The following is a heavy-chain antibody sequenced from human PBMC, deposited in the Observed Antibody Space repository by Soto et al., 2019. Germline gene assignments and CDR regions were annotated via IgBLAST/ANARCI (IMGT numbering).Heavy chain of an antibody. J-gene: IGHJ5*02. V-gene: IGHV3-66*01. D-gene: IGHD2-21*02. CDR3: ARSGGNYWFDP. Sequence: EVQLVESGGGLVQPGGSLRLSCAASGFTVSRNNMTWVRQAPGKGLEWVSVIYSGASTYYADSVKGRFTISRDNSKNTLYLQMDSLRAEHTAVYYCARSGGNYWFDPWGQGTLVTVSS. CDR1: GFTVSRNN. CDR2: IYSGAST.